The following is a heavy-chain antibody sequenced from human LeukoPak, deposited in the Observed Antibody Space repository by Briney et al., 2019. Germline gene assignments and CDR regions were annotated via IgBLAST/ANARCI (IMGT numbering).Heavy chain of an antibody. J-gene: IGHJ4*02. Sequence: GGSLRLSFAATGFTFSSYWMSWVRQAPGKGLEWVANIKQDGSEKYYVDSVKGRFTISRDNAKNSLYLQMNSLRAEDTAVYYCARDGGGDYFDYWGQGTLVTVSS. CDR3: ARDGGGDYFDY. CDR1: GFTFSSYW. CDR2: IKQDGSEK. V-gene: IGHV3-7*01. D-gene: IGHD2-21*01.